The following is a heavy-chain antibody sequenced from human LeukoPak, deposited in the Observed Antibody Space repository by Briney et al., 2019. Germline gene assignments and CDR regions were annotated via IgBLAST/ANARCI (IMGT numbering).Heavy chain of an antibody. CDR1: GYTFTGYY. Sequence: ASVKVSCKASGYTFTGYYMHWVRQAPGQGLEWMGIINPSGGSTSYAQKFQGRVTMTRDMSTSTVYMELSSLRSEDTAVYYCARDLSITIFGVVITAYYFDYWGQGTLVTVSS. V-gene: IGHV1-46*01. D-gene: IGHD3-3*01. CDR3: ARDLSITIFGVVITAYYFDY. CDR2: INPSGGST. J-gene: IGHJ4*02.